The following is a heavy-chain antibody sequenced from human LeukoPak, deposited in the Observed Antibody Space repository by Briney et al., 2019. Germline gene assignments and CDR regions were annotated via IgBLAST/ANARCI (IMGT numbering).Heavy chain of an antibody. CDR2: IYYSGIS. J-gene: IGHJ5*02. D-gene: IGHD3-10*01. CDR1: GGSISSHY. Sequence: SETLSLTCTVSGGSISSHYWTWIRQSPGKGLEWIGYIYYSGISDYNPSLRSRVTMSVDTSKNQFSLKLNSLTAADTAVYYCARDMLGYYYGSGNYGSFDTWGQGTLVTVSS. V-gene: IGHV4-59*11. CDR3: ARDMLGYYYGSGNYGSFDT.